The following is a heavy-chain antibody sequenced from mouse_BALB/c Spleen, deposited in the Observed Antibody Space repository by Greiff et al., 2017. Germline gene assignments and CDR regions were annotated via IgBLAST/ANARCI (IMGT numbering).Heavy chain of an antibody. D-gene: IGHD2-1*01. CDR1: GFAFSSYD. CDR2: ISSGGGST. CDR3: ARFGNYVAY. V-gene: IGHV5-12-1*01. J-gene: IGHJ3*01. Sequence: DVHLVESGGGLVKPGGSLKLSCAASGFAFSSYDMSWVRQTPEKRLEWVAYISSGGGSTYYPDTVKGRFTISRDNAKNTLYLQMSSLKSEDTAMYYCARFGNYVAYWGQGTLVTVSA.